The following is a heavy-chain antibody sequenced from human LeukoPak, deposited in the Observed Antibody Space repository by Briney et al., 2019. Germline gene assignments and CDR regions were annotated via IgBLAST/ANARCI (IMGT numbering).Heavy chain of an antibody. CDR1: GFTFSSYA. J-gene: IGHJ6*02. CDR3: ARVGGSYVSPYYYYGMDV. D-gene: IGHD1-26*01. V-gene: IGHV3-30-3*01. Sequence: PGGSLRLSCAASGFTFSSYAMHWVRQAPGKGLEWVAVISYDGSNKYYADSVKGRFTISRDNSKNTLYLQMNSLRAEDTAVYYCARVGGSYVSPYYYYGMDVWGQGTTVTVSS. CDR2: ISYDGSNK.